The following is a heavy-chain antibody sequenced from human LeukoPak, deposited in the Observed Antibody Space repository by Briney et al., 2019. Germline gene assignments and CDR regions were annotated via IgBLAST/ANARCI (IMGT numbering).Heavy chain of an antibody. V-gene: IGHV1-69*06. D-gene: IGHD5-12*01. J-gene: IGHJ4*02. CDR2: IIPIFGTA. CDR1: GGTFSNYA. Sequence: SVKVSCKASGGTFSNYAISWVRQAPGQGLEWMGGIIPIFGTANYAQKFQGRVTITADKSTSTAYMELSSLRSEDTAVYYCARTSHYVDIAATIPYGIYYFDYWGQGTLVTVSS. CDR3: ARTSHYVDIAATIPYGIYYFDY.